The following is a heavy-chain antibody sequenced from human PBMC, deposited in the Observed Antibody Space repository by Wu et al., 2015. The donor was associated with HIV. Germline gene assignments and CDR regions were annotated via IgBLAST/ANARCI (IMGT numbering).Heavy chain of an antibody. CDR1: GGTFSSYA. CDR3: ARSTGLLLLLTT. CDR2: IIPIFDTT. J-gene: IGHJ4*02. Sequence: QVQLVQSGAEVKKPGSSVKVSCKASGGTFSSYAISWVRQAPGQGLEWMGRIIPIFDTTHYAQKFQGSVTITADESTRTVYMELSSLRSEDTAMYYCARSTGLLLLLTTWGQGTLVTVSS. D-gene: IGHD2/OR15-2a*01. V-gene: IGHV1-69*13.